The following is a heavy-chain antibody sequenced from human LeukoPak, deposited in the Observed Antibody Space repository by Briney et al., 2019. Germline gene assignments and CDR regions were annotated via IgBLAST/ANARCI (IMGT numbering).Heavy chain of an antibody. CDR1: GFTVSNNY. CDR3: ARDRDSSSWGFFDY. J-gene: IGHJ4*02. CDR2: IYSGGST. D-gene: IGHD6-13*01. V-gene: IGHV3-66*01. Sequence: GGSLRLSCAASGFTVSNNYMGGVRQAPGKGLEWVSVIYSGGSTYFGDSVRGRFTISRDNSKNTLYLQMNSLRVEDTAVYYCARDRDSSSWGFFDYWGQGTLVTVSS.